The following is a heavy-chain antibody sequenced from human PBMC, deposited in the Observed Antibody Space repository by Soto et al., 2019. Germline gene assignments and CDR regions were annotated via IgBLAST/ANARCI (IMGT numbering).Heavy chain of an antibody. CDR1: GYTFTAFY. V-gene: IGHV1-2*02. Sequence: SVKVSCKASGYTFTAFYMNWVRQAPGQGLEWMGWVNPNTGVTKYAQKFQGRVTMTRDTSINTAYMELSGLTSDDTAVYYCTTLRLDTWGQGTLVTVSS. J-gene: IGHJ5*02. CDR2: VNPNTGVT. CDR3: TTLRLDT. D-gene: IGHD3-9*01.